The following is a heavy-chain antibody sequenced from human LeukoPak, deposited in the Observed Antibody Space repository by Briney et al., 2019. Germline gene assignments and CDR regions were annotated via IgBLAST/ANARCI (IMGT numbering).Heavy chain of an antibody. Sequence: GGSLRLSCAASGFTFSSYIINWVRQAPGKGLEWVSSISSSSSYIYYADSVKGRFTISRDNAKNSLYLQMNSLRAEDTAVYYCAKDARRTFGLSSGLYRGSYYFDYWGQGTLVTVSS. CDR3: AKDARRTFGLSSGLYRGSYYFDY. V-gene: IGHV3-21*01. J-gene: IGHJ4*02. CDR2: ISSSSSYI. CDR1: GFTFSSYI. D-gene: IGHD6-19*01.